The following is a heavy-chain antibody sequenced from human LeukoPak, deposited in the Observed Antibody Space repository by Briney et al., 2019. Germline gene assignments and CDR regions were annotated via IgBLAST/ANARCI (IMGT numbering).Heavy chain of an antibody. D-gene: IGHD2-8*02. J-gene: IGHJ5*02. CDR3: ARVILVT. Sequence: PGGSLRLSCAAPGFPVRGNYMAGAGRAPGKVLEGVAVIYSGGSTDYADSVKGRFIISRDNSKNTLYLQMNSLRAEDTAVYYCARVILVTWGQGTLVTVSS. CDR1: GFPVRGNY. CDR2: IYSGGST. V-gene: IGHV3-53*01.